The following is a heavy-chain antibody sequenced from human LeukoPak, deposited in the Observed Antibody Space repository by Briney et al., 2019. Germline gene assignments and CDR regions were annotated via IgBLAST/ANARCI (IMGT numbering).Heavy chain of an antibody. D-gene: IGHD3-9*01. J-gene: IGHJ4*02. V-gene: IGHV3-21*01. CDR1: GFTFSSYS. CDR2: ISSSSSYI. CDR3: ARNSYRGDYDILTGYNY. Sequence: GGSLRLSCAASGFTFSSYSMNWVRQAPGKGLEWVSSISSSSSYIYYADSVKGRFTISRDNAKNSLYLQMNSLRAEDTAVYYCARNSYRGDYDILTGYNYWGQGTLATVSS.